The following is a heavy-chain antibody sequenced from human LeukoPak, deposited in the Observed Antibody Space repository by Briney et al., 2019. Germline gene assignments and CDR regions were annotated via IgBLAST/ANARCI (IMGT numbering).Heavy chain of an antibody. CDR3: SKGDLFWSGYEGFDP. CDR2: ISGIGGST. D-gene: IGHD3-3*01. Sequence: GGSLRLPCAASGFTFSGYAMSWVRQAPGKGLEWVSAISGIGGSTYYADSAKGRFTISRDNSKNTLYLQVNSLRAEDTAVYYCSKGDLFWSGYEGFDPWGQGTLVTVSS. V-gene: IGHV3-23*01. J-gene: IGHJ5*02. CDR1: GFTFSGYA.